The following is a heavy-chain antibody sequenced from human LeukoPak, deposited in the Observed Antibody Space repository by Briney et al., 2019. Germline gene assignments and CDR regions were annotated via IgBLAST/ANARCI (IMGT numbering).Heavy chain of an antibody. V-gene: IGHV3-7*01. D-gene: IGHD6-19*01. CDR2: INRDGSEK. J-gene: IGHJ4*02. CDR3: VRDASLGGWSLGLY. CDR1: GFTFSNYW. Sequence: GGSLRLSCAASGFTFSNYWMTWVRQAPGKGLEWVANINRDGSEKYYVDSVRGRFTISRDNAKNSLYLQMNSLRAEDTAVFYCVRDASLGGWSLGLYWGQGTLVTVSS.